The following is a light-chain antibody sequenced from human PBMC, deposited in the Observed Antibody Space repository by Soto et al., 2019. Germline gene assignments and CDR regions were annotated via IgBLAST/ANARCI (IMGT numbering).Light chain of an antibody. Sequence: EIVLTQSPATLSLSPGERATLSCRASQNVSTYLAWYQQKPGQAPRLLIYNASKRATGIPARFSGSGSGTDFTLTISSLEPDDFAVYYCQQRTNWIFTFGPGAKVDIK. CDR2: NAS. V-gene: IGKV3-11*01. CDR1: QNVSTY. J-gene: IGKJ3*01. CDR3: QQRTNWIFT.